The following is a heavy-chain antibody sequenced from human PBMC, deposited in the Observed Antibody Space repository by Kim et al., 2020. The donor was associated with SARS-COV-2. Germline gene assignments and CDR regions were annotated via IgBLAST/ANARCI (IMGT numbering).Heavy chain of an antibody. D-gene: IGHD3-10*01. Sequence: EQKFQGRVTMTTDTSTSTAYMELRSLRSDDTAVYYCARDVAAYGSGTWGDYWGQGTLVTVSS. V-gene: IGHV1-18*01. J-gene: IGHJ4*02. CDR3: ARDVAAYGSGTWGDY.